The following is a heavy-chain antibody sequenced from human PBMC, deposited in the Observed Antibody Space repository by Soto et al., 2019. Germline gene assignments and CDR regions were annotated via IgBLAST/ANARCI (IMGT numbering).Heavy chain of an antibody. CDR2: IIPIFGTA. CDR1: GGTFSSYA. CDR3: ARRSGYDPPSNAFDI. Sequence: SVKVSCKASGGTFSSYAISWVRQSPGQGLEWMGGIIPIFGTANYAQKFQGRVTITADESTSTAYMELSSLRSEDTAVYYCARRSGYDPPSNAFDIWGQGTMVTVSS. J-gene: IGHJ3*02. V-gene: IGHV1-69*13. D-gene: IGHD5-12*01.